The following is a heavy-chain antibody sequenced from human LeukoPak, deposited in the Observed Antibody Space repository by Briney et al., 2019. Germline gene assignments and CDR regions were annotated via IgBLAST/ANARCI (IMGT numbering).Heavy chain of an antibody. CDR2: ISGSGGST. J-gene: IGHJ4*02. CDR1: GFTFSSYG. D-gene: IGHD3-16*01. Sequence: PGGSLRLSCAASGFTFSSYGMSWVRQAPGKGLEWVSAISGSGGSTYYADSVKGRFTISRDNAKNSLYLQMNSLRAEDTAVYYCARDPPHRLGDDNQPDYWGQGTLVTVSS. V-gene: IGHV3-23*01. CDR3: ARDPPHRLGDDNQPDY.